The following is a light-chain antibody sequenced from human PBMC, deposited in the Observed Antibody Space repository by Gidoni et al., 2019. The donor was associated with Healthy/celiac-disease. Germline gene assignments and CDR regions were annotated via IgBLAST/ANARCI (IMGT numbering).Light chain of an antibody. J-gene: IGLJ2*01. Sequence: QSALTQPASVSGSPGQSTPISCTGTSRDVGSYNLVSWYQQHPGKAPKLMIYEGSKRPSGVSNRFSGSKSGNTASLTISGLQAEDEADYYCCSYAGSSTFVFGGGTKLTVL. V-gene: IGLV2-23*03. CDR1: SRDVGSYNL. CDR2: EGS. CDR3: CSYAGSSTFV.